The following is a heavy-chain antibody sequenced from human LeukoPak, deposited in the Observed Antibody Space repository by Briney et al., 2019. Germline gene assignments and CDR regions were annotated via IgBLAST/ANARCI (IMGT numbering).Heavy chain of an antibody. CDR1: GFTFSDYY. J-gene: IGHJ5*01. Sequence: GGSLRLSCAVSGFTFSDYYMSWIGQAPGKGVEWVSYISDSSNTIYYADSVKGRFAISRANAKNSLYLQMNSLRAEDTAVYYCVRFVSAATAGRSTGFDSWGQGTLVTVSS. D-gene: IGHD6-13*01. V-gene: IGHV3-11*01. CDR3: VRFVSAATAGRSTGFDS. CDR2: ISDSSNTI.